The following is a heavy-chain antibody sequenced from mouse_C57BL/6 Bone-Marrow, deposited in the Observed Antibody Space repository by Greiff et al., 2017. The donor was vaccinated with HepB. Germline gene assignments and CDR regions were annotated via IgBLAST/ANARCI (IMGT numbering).Heavy chain of an antibody. V-gene: IGHV1-55*01. CDR1: GYTLTSYW. CDR3: ATGLLLQAFAY. Sequence: VKLKQPGAELVKPGASVKMSCKASGYTLTSYWITWVKQRPGQGLEWIGDIYPGSGSTNYNEKLKSKATMTVDTSSSTAYIQLSSLTSEDSAVYYCATGLLLQAFAYWGQGTLVTVSA. J-gene: IGHJ3*01. D-gene: IGHD1-1*01. CDR2: IYPGSGST.